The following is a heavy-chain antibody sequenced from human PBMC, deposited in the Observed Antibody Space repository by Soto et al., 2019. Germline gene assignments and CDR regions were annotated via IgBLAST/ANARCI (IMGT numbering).Heavy chain of an antibody. J-gene: IGHJ4*02. V-gene: IGHV4-4*02. Sequence: PSETLSLTCSVSGDSISNNKWWSWVRQPPGKGLEWIGEMHHSGSIHYNASLKSRATLSVDKSRNQFSLQLTSVTAADTALYYCARGMTTVTTLDYWGQGTLVTSPQ. CDR1: GDSISNNKW. CDR2: MHHSGSI. CDR3: ARGMTTVTTLDY. D-gene: IGHD4-17*01.